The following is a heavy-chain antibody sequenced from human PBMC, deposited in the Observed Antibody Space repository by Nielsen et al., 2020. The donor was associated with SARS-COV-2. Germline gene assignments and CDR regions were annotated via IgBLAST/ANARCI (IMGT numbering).Heavy chain of an antibody. CDR3: ARDDWSGYFDY. Sequence: ASVKVSCKASGYTFTSYYMHRVRQAPGQGLEWMGIINPSGGSTSYAQKFQGRVTMTRDTSTSTVYMELSSLRSEDTAVYYCARDDWSGYFDYWGQGTLVTVSS. CDR1: GYTFTSYY. D-gene: IGHD3-3*01. J-gene: IGHJ4*02. V-gene: IGHV1-46*01. CDR2: INPSGGST.